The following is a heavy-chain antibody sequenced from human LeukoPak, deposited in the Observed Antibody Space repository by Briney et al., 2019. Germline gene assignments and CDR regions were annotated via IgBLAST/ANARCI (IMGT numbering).Heavy chain of an antibody. CDR1: GFTFSSYG. CDR2: IWYDGSNK. D-gene: IGHD4-23*01. J-gene: IGHJ6*02. Sequence: GGSLRLSCAASGFTFSSYGMHWVRQAPGKGREWVAVIWYDGSNKYYADSVKGRFTISRDNSKNTLYLQMNSLRAEDTAVYYCARDSLGGYGMDVWGQGTTVTVSS. V-gene: IGHV3-33*01. CDR3: ARDSLGGYGMDV.